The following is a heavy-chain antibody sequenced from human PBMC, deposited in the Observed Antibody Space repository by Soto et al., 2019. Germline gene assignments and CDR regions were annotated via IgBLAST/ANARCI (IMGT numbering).Heavy chain of an antibody. V-gene: IGHV1-69*06. Sequence: QVQLVQSGAEVKKPGSSVKVSCKASGGTFSSYAISWVRQAPGQGHEWMGGIIPIFGTANYAQKFQGRVTITADKSTSTAYMELSSLRSEDTAVYYCARDLRYCSSTSCEVYYYYGMDVWGQGTTVTVSS. CDR1: GGTFSSYA. CDR3: ARDLRYCSSTSCEVYYYYGMDV. J-gene: IGHJ6*02. D-gene: IGHD2-2*01. CDR2: IIPIFGTA.